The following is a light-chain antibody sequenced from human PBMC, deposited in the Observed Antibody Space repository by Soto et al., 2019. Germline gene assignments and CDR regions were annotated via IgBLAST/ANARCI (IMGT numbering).Light chain of an antibody. CDR2: DVS. Sequence: IQMTQSPSSVSASVGDRVTIICRASQGISTWLAWYQQKPGKAPKLLIYDVSNLESGVPSRFSGSGSGTEFTLTIRSLQPDDVATYYCQQYNTFWTFGQGTKLDI. J-gene: IGKJ1*01. V-gene: IGKV1-5*02. CDR1: QGISTW. CDR3: QQYNTFWT.